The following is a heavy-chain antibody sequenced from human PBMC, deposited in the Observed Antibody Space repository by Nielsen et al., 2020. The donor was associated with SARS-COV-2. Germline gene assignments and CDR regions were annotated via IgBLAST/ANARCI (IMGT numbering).Heavy chain of an antibody. CDR1: GLTFSTYS. Sequence: GESLKISCAASGLTFSTYSMMWVRQAPGKGLEWVSHISSSGSYIYYADSVKGRFTISRDNAKNSLYLQMNSLRAEDTAVYYCAREGRKLPLDYWGQGTLVPGS. V-gene: IGHV3-21*04. D-gene: IGHD5-24*01. CDR2: ISSSGSYI. CDR3: AREGRKLPLDY. J-gene: IGHJ4*02.